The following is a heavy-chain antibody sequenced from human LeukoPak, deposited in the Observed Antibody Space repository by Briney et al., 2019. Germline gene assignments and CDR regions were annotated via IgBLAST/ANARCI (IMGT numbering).Heavy chain of an antibody. D-gene: IGHD4-23*01. CDR2: IKQDGSEK. Sequence: ANIKQDGSEKYYVDSVKGRFTISRDNAKNSLYLQMNSLRAEDTAVYYCARIDYGGNSELDYWGQGTLVTVSS. V-gene: IGHV3-7*04. CDR3: ARIDYGGNSELDY. J-gene: IGHJ4*02.